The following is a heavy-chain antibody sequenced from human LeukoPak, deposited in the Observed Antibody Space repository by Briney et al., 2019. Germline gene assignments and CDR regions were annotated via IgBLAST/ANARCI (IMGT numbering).Heavy chain of an antibody. J-gene: IGHJ4*02. CDR3: ARGPSEYYYDSSGYYRGFDY. D-gene: IGHD3-22*01. CDR1: GGSFSGYY. CDR2: INHSGST. Sequence: SEALSLTCAVYGGSFSGYYWSWIRQPPGKGLEWIGEINHSGSTYYYPSLKSRVTISVDTSKNQFSLKLSSVTAADTAVYYCARGPSEYYYDSSGYYRGFDYWGQGTLVTVSS. V-gene: IGHV4-34*09.